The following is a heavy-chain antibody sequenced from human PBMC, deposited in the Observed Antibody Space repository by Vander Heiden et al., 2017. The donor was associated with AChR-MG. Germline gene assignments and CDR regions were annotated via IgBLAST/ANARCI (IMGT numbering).Heavy chain of an antibody. CDR3: ARRKGFFDY. CDR1: GGSFSGYY. V-gene: IGHV4-34*12. Sequence: QVQLQPWGAGLLKSSETLSLTCAVYGGSFSGYYWSWIRQPPGKGLEWIGEIIRSGSTNYNPSLKSRVTISVDTSKNQFSLKLSSVTAVDTAVYYCARRKGFFDYWGQGTLVTVSS. CDR2: IIRSGST. J-gene: IGHJ4*02.